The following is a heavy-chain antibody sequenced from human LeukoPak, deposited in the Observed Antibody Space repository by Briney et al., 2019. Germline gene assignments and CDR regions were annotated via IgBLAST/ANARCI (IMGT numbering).Heavy chain of an antibody. CDR1: GFTFSSYG. V-gene: IGHV3-30*18. D-gene: IGHD3-10*01. J-gene: IGHJ4*02. CDR3: VKEDFGGSYFDY. CDR2: ISSDGTNK. Sequence: GGSLRLSCAPSGFTFSSYGMHWVRQAPGKGLEWVAAISSDGTNKLYADSVEGRFTISRDHSKNTLYLQMNSLRPEDTSMYYCVKEDFGGSYFDYWGQGTLVTVFS.